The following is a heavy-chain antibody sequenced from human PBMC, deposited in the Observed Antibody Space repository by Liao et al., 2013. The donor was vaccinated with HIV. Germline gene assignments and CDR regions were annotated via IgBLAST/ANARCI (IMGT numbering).Heavy chain of an antibody. V-gene: IGHV4-59*02. D-gene: IGHD3-10*01. J-gene: IGHJ4*02. Sequence: QVQLQESGPGLVQPSETLSLTCTVSGDSVSSDYWSWIRQSPGKGLEWIGYIYKGVSTNYNPSFESRVTISADTPKNQLSLKLASTTAADTAVYYCARGFWGSGLDSWGQGTLVTVSS. CDR3: ARGFWGSGLDS. CDR2: IYKGVST. CDR1: GDSVSSDY.